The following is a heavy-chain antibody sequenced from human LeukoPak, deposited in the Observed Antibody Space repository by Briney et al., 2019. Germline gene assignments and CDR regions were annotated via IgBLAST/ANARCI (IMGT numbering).Heavy chain of an antibody. D-gene: IGHD6-13*01. CDR1: GFMFSNFW. V-gene: IGHV3-7*01. CDR3: ARSPGIGTVDY. Sequence: GGSLRLSCVVSGFMFSNFWMSWVRQAPGKGLEWVANINQDGSETYYVDSVTGRFTISRDNAKNSLYVQMNSLRVDDTAVYYCARSPGIGTVDYWGQGTVVTVSS. CDR2: INQDGSET. J-gene: IGHJ4*02.